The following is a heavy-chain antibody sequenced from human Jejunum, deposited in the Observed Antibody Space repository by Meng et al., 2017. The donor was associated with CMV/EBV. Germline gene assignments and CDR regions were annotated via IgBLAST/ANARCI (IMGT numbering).Heavy chain of an antibody. CDR3: ARDQDTTMLAY. Sequence: VSGGSVTGGTYYWSRTRQPPEKGQEWIGCIYYSGSTNYNPSLKGRVTISVDTSKNQFSLKLSSVTAADTAVYYCARDQDTTMLAYWRQGTLVTVSS. CDR1: GGSVTGGTYY. V-gene: IGHV4-61*01. J-gene: IGHJ4*02. D-gene: IGHD3-10*02. CDR2: IYYSGST.